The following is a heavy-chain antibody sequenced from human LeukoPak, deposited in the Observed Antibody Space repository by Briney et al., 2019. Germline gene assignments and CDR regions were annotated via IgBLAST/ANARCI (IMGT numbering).Heavy chain of an antibody. CDR2: ISSSSYI. V-gene: IGHV3-21*01. D-gene: IGHD6-19*01. CDR1: GFTFSSYS. CDR3: ARLVVAGTGMDV. J-gene: IGHJ6*02. Sequence: NTGGSLRLSCAASGFTFSSYSMNWVRQAPGKGLEWVSSISSSSYIYYADSVKGRFTISRDNAKNSLYLQMNSLRAEDTAVYYCARLVVAGTGMDVWGQGTTVTVSS.